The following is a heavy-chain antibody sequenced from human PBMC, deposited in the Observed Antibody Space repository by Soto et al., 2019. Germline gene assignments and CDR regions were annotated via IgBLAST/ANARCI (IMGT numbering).Heavy chain of an antibody. CDR2: ISGRNTFT. Sequence: GSLRLSCAASGFTFSDYYMSWIRQAPGKGLEWISYISGRNTFTQYADSVKGRFTISRDNAKNSLYLQLNSLTAEDTAVYYCARDGGVIIPGAIGGGYGLDVWGQGTTVTVSS. D-gene: IGHD2-2*02. CDR1: GFTFSDYY. V-gene: IGHV3-11*06. J-gene: IGHJ6*02. CDR3: ARDGGVIIPGAIGGGYGLDV.